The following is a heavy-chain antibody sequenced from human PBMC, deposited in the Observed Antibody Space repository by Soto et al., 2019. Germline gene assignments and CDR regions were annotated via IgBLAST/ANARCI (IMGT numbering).Heavy chain of an antibody. CDR2: IIPILGVA. CDR3: ERVAEMGTVTEVYYYYLDV. J-gene: IGHJ6*03. CDR1: GDNFSNHT. Sequence: QVQLVQSGAEVKKPGSSVKVSCKASGDNFSNHTISWVRQAPGQGLEWMGRIIPILGVADYAQKFQGRVTITADKSTTTAYMELSSLRSADPAVYYCERVAEMGTVTEVYYYYLDVGGNGTTGTVSS. D-gene: IGHD4-17*01. V-gene: IGHV1-69*04.